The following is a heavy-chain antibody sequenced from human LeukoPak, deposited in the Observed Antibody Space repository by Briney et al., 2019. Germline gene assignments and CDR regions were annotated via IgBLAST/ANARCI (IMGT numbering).Heavy chain of an antibody. V-gene: IGHV1-2*02. CDR1: GYTFSAYY. CDR3: ASKRGDGESSGIWQWLAPFDY. J-gene: IGHJ4*02. D-gene: IGHD6-19*01. Sequence: ASVKVSCKASGYTFSAYYMHWVRQAPGQGLEWMGWINPNNGGTKYAQKFQGRVTMTRDTSISTAYMELSRLRSDDTAVYYCASKRGDGESSGIWQWLAPFDYWGQGILVTVSS. CDR2: INPNNGGT.